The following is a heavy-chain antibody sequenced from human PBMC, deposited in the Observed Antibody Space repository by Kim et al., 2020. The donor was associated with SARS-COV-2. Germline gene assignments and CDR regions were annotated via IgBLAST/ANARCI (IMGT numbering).Heavy chain of an antibody. CDR3: ASGGVGRDWNDENAFDI. Sequence: LKSRVTISVDTSKNQFSLKLSSVTAADTAVYYCASGGVGRDWNDENAFDIWGQGTMVTVSS. J-gene: IGHJ3*02. D-gene: IGHD1-1*01. V-gene: IGHV4-39*01.